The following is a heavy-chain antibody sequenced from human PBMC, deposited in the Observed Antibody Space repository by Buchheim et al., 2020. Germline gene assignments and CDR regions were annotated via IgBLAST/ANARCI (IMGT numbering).Heavy chain of an antibody. V-gene: IGHV3-23*01. D-gene: IGHD1-7*01. CDR2: ISGGGGTT. J-gene: IGHJ4*02. Sequence: EVQLLESGGGLVQPGGSLRLSCAASGFTFDSYTMSWVRQAPGKGLEWVSSISGGGGTTYYAGSVKGRFTISRDNAKNTMYLQMNSLRAEDTAIYYCAKGGGNSVSIFDYWGQGTL. CDR1: GFTFDSYT. CDR3: AKGGGNSVSIFDY.